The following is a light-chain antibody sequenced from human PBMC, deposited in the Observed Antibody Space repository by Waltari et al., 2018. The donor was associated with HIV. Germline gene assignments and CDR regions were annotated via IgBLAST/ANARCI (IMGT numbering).Light chain of an antibody. V-gene: IGKV2-24*01. Sequence: DILMTQTPLSSRVALGRPASISCRSSQSLVNRDGHTYLSWLHQRPGQPPRPLIYEISNRFSGVPDRFSGSGAGTDFTLKISRVEAEDVGIYYCMQATQSPLTFGGGTKVEIE. CDR3: MQATQSPLT. CDR1: QSLVNRDGHTY. CDR2: EIS. J-gene: IGKJ4*01.